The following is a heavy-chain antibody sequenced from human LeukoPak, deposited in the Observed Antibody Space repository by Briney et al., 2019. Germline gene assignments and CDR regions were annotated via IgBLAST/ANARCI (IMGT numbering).Heavy chain of an antibody. V-gene: IGHV3-48*03. CDR3: AKYGGNSYFDY. D-gene: IGHD4-23*01. CDR2: ISSGDNIM. CDR1: GFTFRSYA. J-gene: IGHJ4*02. Sequence: GGSLRLSCAASGFTFRSYAMNWVRQAPGKGLEWVSYISSGDNIMFYADSVKGRFIISRDNAKNSLYLQMNSLRAEDTAVYYCAKYGGNSYFDYWGQGTLVTVSS.